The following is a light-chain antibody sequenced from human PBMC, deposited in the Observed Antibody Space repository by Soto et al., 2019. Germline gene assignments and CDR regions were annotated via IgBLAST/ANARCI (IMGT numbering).Light chain of an antibody. CDR2: DAS. V-gene: IGKV1-5*01. CDR3: QQYNSFAPYS. CDR1: QSISFW. J-gene: IGKJ2*03. Sequence: DIQMTQSPSTLSASVGDRVTITCRSSQSISFWLAWYQQKPGKAPKLLIYDASTLYSGVPSRFSGSRSGTEFTLTISSLQPDDFASYYCQQYNSFAPYSFGQGTQLEI.